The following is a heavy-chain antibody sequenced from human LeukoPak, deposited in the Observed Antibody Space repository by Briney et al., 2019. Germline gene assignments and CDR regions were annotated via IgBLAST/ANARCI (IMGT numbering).Heavy chain of an antibody. J-gene: IGHJ6*04. D-gene: IGHD2-15*01. CDR2: ISYDGSNK. Sequence: PGGSLRLSCAASGFTFSSYAMHWVRQAPGKGLEWVAVISYDGSNKHYADSVKGRFTISRDNSKNTLYLQMNSLRAEDTAVYYCARVRCSGGSCYLTNGMDVWGKGTTVTVSS. CDR3: ARVRCSGGSCYLTNGMDV. V-gene: IGHV3-30*04. CDR1: GFTFSSYA.